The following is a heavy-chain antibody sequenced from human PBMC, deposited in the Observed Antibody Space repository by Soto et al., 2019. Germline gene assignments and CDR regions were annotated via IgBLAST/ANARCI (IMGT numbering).Heavy chain of an antibody. CDR1: GGSLGSSGYY. Sequence: SETLSLTCTVSGGSLGSSGYYWGWIRQSPGKGLEWIGNIYYSGNTFYNPSLKSRVTISVDTSKNQIYLHLSAVTAADTAIFYCASIAAPGTTHFDFWGQGTLVTVSS. J-gene: IGHJ4*02. CDR2: IYYSGNT. CDR3: ASIAAPGTTHFDF. V-gene: IGHV4-39*01. D-gene: IGHD6-13*01.